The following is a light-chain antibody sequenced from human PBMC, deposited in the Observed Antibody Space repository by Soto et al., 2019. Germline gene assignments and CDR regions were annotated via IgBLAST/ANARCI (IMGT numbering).Light chain of an antibody. J-gene: IGKJ1*01. CDR1: QSISSY. V-gene: IGKV1-5*01. Sequence: DIQMTQSPSSLSASVRDRVTITCRASQSISSYLNWYQQKPGKAPKLLIYAASSLQSGVPSRFSGSGSGTEFTLTISSLQPDDFATYYCQPYNSYSRTFGQGTKVDIK. CDR2: AAS. CDR3: QPYNSYSRT.